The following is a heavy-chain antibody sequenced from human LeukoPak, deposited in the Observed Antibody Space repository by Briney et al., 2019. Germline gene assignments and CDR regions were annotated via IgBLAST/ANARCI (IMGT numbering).Heavy chain of an antibody. CDR3: TVGGHDSSGYYVGLVS. CDR1: GYTFTSYD. J-gene: IGHJ4*02. Sequence: GASVKVSCKASGYTFTSYDINWVRQATGQGLEWMGWMNPNSGNTGYAQKFQGRVTMTRNTSISTAYMELSSLKTEDTAVYYCTVGGHDSSGYYVGLVSWGQGTLVTVSS. CDR2: MNPNSGNT. V-gene: IGHV1-8*01. D-gene: IGHD3-22*01.